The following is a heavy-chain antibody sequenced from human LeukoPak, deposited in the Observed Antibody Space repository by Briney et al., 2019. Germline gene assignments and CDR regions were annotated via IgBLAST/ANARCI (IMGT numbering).Heavy chain of an antibody. D-gene: IGHD3-16*01. CDR1: GFTFSNYW. V-gene: IGHV3-74*01. Sequence: GGSLRLSCAASGFTFSNYWMHWVRQTPGKGLVWVSQINGDGERTSYVDSVKDRFTISRDNAKDTLYLQMNSLRAEDTAVYNCARYGGFLDYWGQGTLVTVSS. CDR3: ARYGGFLDY. CDR2: INGDGERT. J-gene: IGHJ4*02.